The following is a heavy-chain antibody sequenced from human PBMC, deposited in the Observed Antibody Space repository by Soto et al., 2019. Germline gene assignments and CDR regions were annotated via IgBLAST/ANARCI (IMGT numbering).Heavy chain of an antibody. CDR2: IGTAGDT. J-gene: IGHJ4*02. V-gene: IGHV3-13*01. CDR3: ARGGRGYKYGTFDY. CDR1: GFIFSSYD. Sequence: GALLLSCSASGFIFSSYDMHWVRQATGKGLEWVSTIGTAGDTYYPGSVKGRFTISRENAKNSLYLQMNSLRAGDTAVYYCARGGRGYKYGTFDYWGQGTLVTVYS. D-gene: IGHD5-18*01.